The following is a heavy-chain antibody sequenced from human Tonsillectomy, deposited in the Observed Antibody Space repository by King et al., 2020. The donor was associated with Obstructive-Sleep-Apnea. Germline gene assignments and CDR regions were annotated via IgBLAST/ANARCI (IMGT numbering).Heavy chain of an antibody. J-gene: IGHJ5*02. CDR3: ARSPYGSGIIDYFDP. V-gene: IGHV4-59*01. D-gene: IGHD3-10*01. Sequence: QVQLQVSGPGLVKPSETLSLTLTVSGGSISTYYWSWLRQPPGKRLEWVGCIYYSGCSNYNPSLKRRVSIPVDTSKNQYSLKLTPVTAADTAVYYCARSPYGSGIIDYFDPWGQGTLVTVSS. CDR1: GGSISTYY. CDR2: IYYSGCS.